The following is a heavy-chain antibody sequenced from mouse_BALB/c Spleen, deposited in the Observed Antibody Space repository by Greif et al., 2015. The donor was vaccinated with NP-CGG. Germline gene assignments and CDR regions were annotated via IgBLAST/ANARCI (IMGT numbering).Heavy chain of an antibody. CDR2: IDPANGNT. CDR3: ARNDGFAY. Sequence: DVKLVESGAELVKPGASVKLSCTASGFNIKDTYMHWVKQRPEQGLEWIGRIDPANGNTKYDPKFQGKATITADTSSNTAYLQLSSLTSEDTAVYYCARNDGFAYRGQGTLSLSLQ. CDR1: GFNIKDTY. D-gene: IGHD2-12*01. J-gene: IGHJ3*01. V-gene: IGHV14-3*02.